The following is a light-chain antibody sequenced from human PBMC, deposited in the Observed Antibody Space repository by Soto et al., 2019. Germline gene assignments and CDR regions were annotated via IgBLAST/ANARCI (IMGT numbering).Light chain of an antibody. CDR3: QQYDNWPIT. CDR1: QSVSSN. J-gene: IGKJ5*01. Sequence: RVMTQSTATLSVSPGERATLSCRASQSVSSNLAWYQQKPGQAPRLFIYGASTRATAIPPRFSGSGSGTEFTLTISSLQSEDFAVYYCQQYDNWPITFGQGTRLEI. V-gene: IGKV3-15*01. CDR2: GAS.